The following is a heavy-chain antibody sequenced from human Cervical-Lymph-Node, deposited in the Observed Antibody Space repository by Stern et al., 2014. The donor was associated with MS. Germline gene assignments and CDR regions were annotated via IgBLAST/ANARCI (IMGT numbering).Heavy chain of an antibody. V-gene: IGHV1-18*01. CDR3: ARDSSSSWPLYGMDV. J-gene: IGHJ6*02. CDR1: GYTFTSYG. CDR2: ISAYNGNT. D-gene: IGHD2-2*01. Sequence: QVQLVQSGAEVKKPGASVTVSCKASGYTFTSYGVNWVRQAPGQGLEWMGWISAYNGNTGYAQKFQGRVTVTTDTSTTTVYMELRSLRSDDTAFYYCARDSSSSWPLYGMDVWGQGTTVTVSS.